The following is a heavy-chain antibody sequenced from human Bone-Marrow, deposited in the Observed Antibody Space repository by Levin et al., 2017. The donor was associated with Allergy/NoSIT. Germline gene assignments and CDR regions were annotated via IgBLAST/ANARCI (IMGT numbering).Heavy chain of an antibody. CDR1: GFTFLSYT. V-gene: IGHV3-21*04. D-gene: IGHD5-24*01. Sequence: GGSLRLSCAVSGFTFLSYTMAWVRQAPGKGLEWDSSISSSSRHIYYADSLKGRFTISRDNAKNSLYLQMSSLRVEDAAMYYCARGPRGMATVTGVHSWGQGTLVTVSS. J-gene: IGHJ4*02. CDR3: ARGPRGMATVTGVHS. CDR2: ISSSSRHI.